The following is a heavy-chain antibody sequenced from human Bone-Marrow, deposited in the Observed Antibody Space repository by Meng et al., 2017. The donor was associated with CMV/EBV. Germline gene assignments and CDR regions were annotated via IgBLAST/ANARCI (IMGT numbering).Heavy chain of an antibody. V-gene: IGHV3-7*01. D-gene: IGHD1-14*01. CDR2: IKQDGSEK. CDR1: GFTFSRYW. Sequence: GESLKISCAVSGFTFSRYWMSWVRQAPGKGLEWVANIKQDGSEKYYVDSVKGRFTISRDNAKNSLYLQMNSLTAEDTAVYYCAPDDYDYWGQGTLVTVFS. J-gene: IGHJ4*02. CDR3: APDDYDY.